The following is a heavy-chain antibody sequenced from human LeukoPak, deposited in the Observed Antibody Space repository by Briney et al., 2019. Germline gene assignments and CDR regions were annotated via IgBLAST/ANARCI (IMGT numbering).Heavy chain of an antibody. CDR1: GGSISSGGYY. Sequence: PSETLSLTCTVSGGSISSGGYYWSWIRQPPGKGLEWIGYIYHSGSTYYNPSLKSRVTISVDRSKNQFSLKLSSVTAADTAVYYCARGAVVVPAAINAYYYYMDVWGKGTTVTVSS. D-gene: IGHD2-2*02. CDR3: ARGAVVVPAAINAYYYYMDV. V-gene: IGHV4-30-2*01. CDR2: IYHSGST. J-gene: IGHJ6*03.